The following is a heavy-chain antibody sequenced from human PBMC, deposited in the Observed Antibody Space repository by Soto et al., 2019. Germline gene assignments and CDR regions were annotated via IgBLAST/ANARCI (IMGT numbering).Heavy chain of an antibody. CDR3: ARTSSWYPYYFDY. CDR1: GFTSSSYE. J-gene: IGHJ4*02. CDR2: ISSSGSTM. Sequence: GGSLRLSCVASGFTSSSYEMNWVRHAPGKGLEWVSYISSSGSTMYYTDSVKGRFTISRDKAKNSLYLQMNSLRAEDTAVYYCARTSSWYPYYFDYWGQGTLVTVSS. D-gene: IGHD6-13*01. V-gene: IGHV3-48*03.